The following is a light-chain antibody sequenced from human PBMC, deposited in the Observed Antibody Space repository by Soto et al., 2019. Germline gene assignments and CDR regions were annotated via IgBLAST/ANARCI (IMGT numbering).Light chain of an antibody. CDR1: SSDVGGYNY. CDR3: TSYTSNSTLV. Sequence: QSALTQPASASGSPGQSITISCTGTSSDVGGYNYVSWYQHYPGKAPKLMIYDVTNRPSGVSNRFSGSKSGNTASLTISGLQAEDEADYYCTSYTSNSTLVFGGGTKLTVL. CDR2: DVT. J-gene: IGLJ2*01. V-gene: IGLV2-14*03.